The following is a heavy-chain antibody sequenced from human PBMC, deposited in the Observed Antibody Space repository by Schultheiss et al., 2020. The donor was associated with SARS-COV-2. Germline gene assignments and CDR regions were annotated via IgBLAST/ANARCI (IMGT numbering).Heavy chain of an antibody. D-gene: IGHD6-13*01. CDR3: ARDGIAAAGTPLYGMDV. CDR1: GDSVSSNSAA. V-gene: IGHV6-1*01. J-gene: IGHJ6*02. CDR2: TYYRSKWYN. Sequence: SQTLSLTCAISGDSVSSNSAAWNWIRQSPSRGLEWLGRTYYRSKWYNDYAVSVKSRITINPDTSKNQFSLKLSSVTAADTAVYYCARDGIAAAGTPLYGMDVWGQGTTVTVSS.